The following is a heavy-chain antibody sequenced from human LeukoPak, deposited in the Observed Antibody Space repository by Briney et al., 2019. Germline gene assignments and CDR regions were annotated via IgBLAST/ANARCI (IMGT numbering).Heavy chain of an antibody. CDR1: GYTFTSYG. V-gene: IGHV1-18*01. D-gene: IGHD5-18*01. CDR3: ARDMGIQLWLPDAFDI. J-gene: IGHJ3*02. Sequence: GASVKVSCKASGYTFTSYGISWVRQAPGQGLEWMGWISAYNGNTNYAQKLQGRVTMTTDTSTSTAYMELRSLRSEDTAVYYCARDMGIQLWLPDAFDIWGQGTMVTVSS. CDR2: ISAYNGNT.